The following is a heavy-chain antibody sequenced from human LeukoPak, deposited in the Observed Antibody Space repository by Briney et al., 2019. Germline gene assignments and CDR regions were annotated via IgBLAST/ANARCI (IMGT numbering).Heavy chain of an antibody. CDR2: ISYDGSNK. V-gene: IGHV3-30-3*01. D-gene: IGHD3-10*01. CDR1: GFTFSTYA. CDR3: ARTTTPHYYGSGSCALGY. Sequence: PGGSLRLSYAASGFTFSTYAMHWVRQGPGKGLEWVAVISYDGSNKCYADSVKGRFTISRDNSKNTLYLQMSSLSAEDTAVYYCARTTTPHYYGSGSCALGYWGQGTLVTVPS. J-gene: IGHJ4*02.